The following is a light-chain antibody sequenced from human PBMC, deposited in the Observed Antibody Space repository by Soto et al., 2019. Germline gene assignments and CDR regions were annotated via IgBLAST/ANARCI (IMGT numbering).Light chain of an antibody. CDR2: DTF. Sequence: DIQMTQSPSSLSASLGDRVTITCRPSESIRNELNWFQKRPGKAPRLLIYDTFTLQSGVSSRFSGSVSGTEFSLTISSLQAGDSAIYYCQQSFTTPWTFGQGTKVEI. CDR3: QQSFTTPWT. J-gene: IGKJ1*01. CDR1: ESIRNE. V-gene: IGKV1-39*01.